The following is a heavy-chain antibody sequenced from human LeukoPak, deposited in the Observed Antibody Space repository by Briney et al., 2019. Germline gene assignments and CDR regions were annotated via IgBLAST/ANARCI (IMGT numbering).Heavy chain of an antibody. CDR2: IYYSGST. Sequence: PSETLSLTCTVSGDSISSYYWSWIRQPPGKGLEWIGHIYYSGSTHYTPSLTSRVTISLDTSKNQFSLKLSSVTAADTAVYYCAKTPTGTYYFDYWGQGTLVNVSS. D-gene: IGHD1-1*01. J-gene: IGHJ4*02. CDR1: GDSISSYY. V-gene: IGHV4-59*01. CDR3: AKTPTGTYYFDY.